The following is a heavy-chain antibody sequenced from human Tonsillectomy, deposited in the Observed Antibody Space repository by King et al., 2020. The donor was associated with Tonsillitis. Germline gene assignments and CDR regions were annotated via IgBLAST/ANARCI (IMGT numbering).Heavy chain of an antibody. J-gene: IGHJ3*02. D-gene: IGHD6-19*01. Sequence: VQLVESGAEMKKPGASVKVSCKASGYTFTDYFIHWVRQAPGQGLEWMGWISPDNGRTNYAPKFRGWVTMTRDTSITTAYLELTRLTSDDTAVYYCAADPRGWHAFDIWGQGTIVTVSS. CDR2: ISPDNGRT. CDR3: AADPRGWHAFDI. V-gene: IGHV1-2*04. CDR1: GYTFTDYF.